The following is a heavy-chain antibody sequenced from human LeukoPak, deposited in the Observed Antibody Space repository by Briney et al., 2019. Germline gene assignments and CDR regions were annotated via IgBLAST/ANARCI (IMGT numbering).Heavy chain of an antibody. J-gene: IGHJ2*01. Sequence: ASVKVSCKASGYTFTNYDIHWVRQASGQGLEWMGWMLPSGKTGYAQKFQGRVTMTRDTSLNTAYMELSSLRSDDTAVYYCARVGTYDILTGSYREYYYYMDLWGRGTLVTVSS. D-gene: IGHD3-9*01. CDR2: MLPSGKT. CDR3: ARVGTYDILTGSYREYYYYMDL. CDR1: GYTFTNYD. V-gene: IGHV1-8*01.